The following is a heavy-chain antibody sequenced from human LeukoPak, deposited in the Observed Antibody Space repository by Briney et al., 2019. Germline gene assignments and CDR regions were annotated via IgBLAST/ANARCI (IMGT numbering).Heavy chain of an antibody. D-gene: IGHD3-10*01. CDR2: IYYSGST. CDR3: ARSDGSGSYYTQYFQH. J-gene: IGHJ1*01. V-gene: IGHV4-59*01. CDR1: GGSISSYY. Sequence: SETLSLTCTVSGGSISSYYWSWIRQPPGKGLEWIGYIYYSGSTNYNPSLKSRVTISVDTSKNQFSLKLSFVTAADTAVYYCARSDGSGSYYTQYFQHWGQGTLVTVSS.